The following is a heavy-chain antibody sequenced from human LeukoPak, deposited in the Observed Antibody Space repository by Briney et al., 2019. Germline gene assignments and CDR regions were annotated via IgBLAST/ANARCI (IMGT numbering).Heavy chain of an antibody. CDR2: ISGSGGST. D-gene: IGHD6-13*01. CDR3: ARGYSSSWYEDYYYYYYMDV. CDR1: GFTFSSYG. J-gene: IGHJ6*03. Sequence: GGSLRLSCAASGFTFSSYGMSWVRQAPGKGLEWVSVISGSGGSTYYTDSVKGRITISRDNSKNTLYLQMHSLRAEDTAVYYCARGYSSSWYEDYYYYYYMDVWGKGTTVTVSS. V-gene: IGHV3-23*01.